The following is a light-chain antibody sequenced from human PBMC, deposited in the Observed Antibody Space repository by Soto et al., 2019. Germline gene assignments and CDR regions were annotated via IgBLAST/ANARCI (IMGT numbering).Light chain of an antibody. Sequence: KQSAATLSLSPGERATLSCRASQTIDNTLAWYQRKPGQAPRLVIYDASSRATGIPDRFSGSGSGTDFTLTISRLEPEDFAVYFCYQYDSSPWTFGQGTKVDIK. CDR3: YQYDSSPWT. V-gene: IGKV3-20*01. CDR1: QTIDNT. J-gene: IGKJ1*01. CDR2: DAS.